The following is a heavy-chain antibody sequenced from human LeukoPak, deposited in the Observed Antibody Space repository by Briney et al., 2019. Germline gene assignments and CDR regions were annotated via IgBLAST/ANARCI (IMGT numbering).Heavy chain of an antibody. Sequence: KPSETLSLTCTVSGGSISGFYWSCIRQPAGKGLEWIGRIYPSGGTNYNPSLKSRVTMSTDTSKNQFSLKLRSVTAADTAVYYCAREYGDLDYWGQGTLVTVSS. CDR3: AREYGDLDY. D-gene: IGHD2-21*01. J-gene: IGHJ4*02. CDR2: IYPSGGT. CDR1: GGSISGFY. V-gene: IGHV4-4*07.